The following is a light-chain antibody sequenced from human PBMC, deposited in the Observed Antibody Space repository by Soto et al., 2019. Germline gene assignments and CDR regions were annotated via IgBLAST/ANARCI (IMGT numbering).Light chain of an antibody. CDR1: SSDVGGYNY. Sequence: QSALTQPASVSGSPGQSITISCTGTSSDVGGYNYVSWYQQHPGKAPKLMIYEVSNRPSGVSNRFSGSKSGNTASLTISGHRAEAGADYYCSSYTSSSPFVFGTGTKLPVL. J-gene: IGLJ1*01. CDR3: SSYTSSSPFV. V-gene: IGLV2-14*01. CDR2: EVS.